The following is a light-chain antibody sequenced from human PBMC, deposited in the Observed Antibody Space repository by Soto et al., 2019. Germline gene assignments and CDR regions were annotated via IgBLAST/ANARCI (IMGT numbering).Light chain of an antibody. Sequence: GERATLSCRASQSVSSNLAWYQQKPGQAPRLLIYGASTRATGIPARFSGSGSGTDFTLTISSLQPDDFATYYCQQYHTSSITFGQGTRLEIK. CDR1: QSVSSN. CDR3: QQYHTSSIT. J-gene: IGKJ5*01. V-gene: IGKV3-15*01. CDR2: GAS.